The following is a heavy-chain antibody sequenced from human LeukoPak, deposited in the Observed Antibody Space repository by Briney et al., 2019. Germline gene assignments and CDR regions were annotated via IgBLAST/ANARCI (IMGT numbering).Heavy chain of an antibody. CDR3: ARERWLQLRNYDY. D-gene: IGHD5-24*01. Sequence: ASAKVSCKASGYTFTSYGISWVRQAPGQGLEWMGWIKAYNGNTNYAQKLQGRVTMTTDTSTSTAYMELRCMTSDVRAVYYCARERWLQLRNYDYWGQGTLVTVSS. CDR2: IKAYNGNT. CDR1: GYTFTSYG. V-gene: IGHV1-18*01. J-gene: IGHJ4*02.